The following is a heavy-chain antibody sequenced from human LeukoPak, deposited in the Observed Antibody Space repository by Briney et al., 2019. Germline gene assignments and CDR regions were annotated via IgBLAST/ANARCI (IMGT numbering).Heavy chain of an antibody. D-gene: IGHD3-3*01. CDR1: GFTFDDYA. CDR2: ISWNGAYI. CDR3: AKGFGYDGYYYYYGMDV. V-gene: IGHV3-9*01. Sequence: PGGSLRLSCAAAGFTFDDYAMHWVRRPPGKGLEWVSVISWNGAYIGYAESVKGRFTISRDNVKNSLYLQMNSLRAEDTALYYCAKGFGYDGYYYYYGMDVWGQGTTVTVSS. J-gene: IGHJ6*02.